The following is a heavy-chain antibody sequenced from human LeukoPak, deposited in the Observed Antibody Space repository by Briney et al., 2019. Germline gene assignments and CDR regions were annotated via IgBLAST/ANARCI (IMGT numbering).Heavy chain of an antibody. CDR1: GFTFSSYG. J-gene: IGHJ4*02. CDR3: AKDHDYYDSSGYYY. V-gene: IGHV3-30*02. CDR2: IRYDGSNK. D-gene: IGHD3-22*01. Sequence: PGGSLRLSCAASGFTFSSYGMHWVRQAPGKGLEWVAFIRYDGSNKYYADSVKGRFTISRDNSKNTLYLQMNSLRTEDTAVYYCAKDHDYYDSSGYYYWGQGTLVTVSS.